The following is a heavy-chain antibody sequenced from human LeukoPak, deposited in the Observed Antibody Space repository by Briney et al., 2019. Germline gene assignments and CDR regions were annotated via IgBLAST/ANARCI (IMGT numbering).Heavy chain of an antibody. CDR2: IYPGDPDT. Sequence: GESLKISCKGSGYSFTSYWIGWVRQMPGKGLEWMGIIYPGDPDTRYSPSFQGQVTISADKSISTAYLQWSSLKASDTAKYYCARLAYCGGDCYLYFDYWGQGTLVTVSS. V-gene: IGHV5-51*01. J-gene: IGHJ4*02. CDR1: GYSFTSYW. D-gene: IGHD2-21*01. CDR3: ARLAYCGGDCYLYFDY.